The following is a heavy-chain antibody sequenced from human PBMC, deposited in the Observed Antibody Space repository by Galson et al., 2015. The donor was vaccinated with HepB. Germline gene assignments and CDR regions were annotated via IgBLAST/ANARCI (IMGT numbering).Heavy chain of an antibody. J-gene: IGHJ4*02. CDR3: ARDSATFMVREPIDY. D-gene: IGHD3-10*01. CDR2: ISAYNGNT. CDR1: GYTFTSYG. Sequence: SVKVSCKASGYTFTSYGISWVRQAPGQGLEWMGWISAYNGNTNYAQKLQGRVTMTTDTSTNTAYMELRSLRSDDTAVYYCARDSATFMVREPIDYWGQGTLVTVSS. V-gene: IGHV1-18*04.